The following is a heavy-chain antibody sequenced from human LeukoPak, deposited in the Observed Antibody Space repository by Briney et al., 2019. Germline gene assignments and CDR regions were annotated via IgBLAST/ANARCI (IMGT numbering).Heavy chain of an antibody. J-gene: IGHJ4*02. Sequence: SQTLSLTRTVSGGSISSGGYYWSWIRQHPGKGLEWIGYIYYSGSTYYNPSLKSRVTISVDTSKNQFSLKLSSVTAADTAVYYCAREGIKYYFDYWGQGTLVTVSS. CDR2: IYYSGST. D-gene: IGHD2/OR15-2a*01. CDR1: GGSISSGGYY. CDR3: AREGIKYYFDY. V-gene: IGHV4-31*03.